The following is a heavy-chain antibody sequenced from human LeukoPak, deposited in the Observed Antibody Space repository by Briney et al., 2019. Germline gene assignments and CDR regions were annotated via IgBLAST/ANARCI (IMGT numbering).Heavy chain of an antibody. J-gene: IGHJ4*02. CDR2: IYYSGST. V-gene: IGHV4-39*01. CDR3: ARRPVGAAPFDY. Sequence: PSETLSLTCAVYGGSFSGYYWGWIRQPPGKGLEWIWSIYYSGSTYYNPSLKSRVTISVDTSKNQFSLKLSSVTAADTAVYYCARRPVGAAPFDYWGQGTLVTVSS. CDR1: GGSFSGYY. D-gene: IGHD6-13*01.